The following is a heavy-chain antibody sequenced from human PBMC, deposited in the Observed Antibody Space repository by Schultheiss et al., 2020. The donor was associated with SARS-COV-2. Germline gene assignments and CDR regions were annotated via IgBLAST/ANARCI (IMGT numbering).Heavy chain of an antibody. CDR1: GYTFTSYD. CDR3: ARDLGVRYFDWLNDYYFDY. Sequence: ASVKVSCKASGYTFTSYDINWVRQAPGQGLEWMGWINPNSGGTNYAQKFQGRVTMTRDTSISTAYMELSRLRSDDTAVYYCARDLGVRYFDWLNDYYFDYWGQGTLVTVSS. D-gene: IGHD3-9*01. J-gene: IGHJ4*02. CDR2: INPNSGGT. V-gene: IGHV1-2*02.